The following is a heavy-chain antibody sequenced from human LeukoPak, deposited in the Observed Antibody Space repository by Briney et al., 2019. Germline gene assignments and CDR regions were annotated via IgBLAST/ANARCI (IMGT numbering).Heavy chain of an antibody. CDR1: GYTFTGYY. Sequence: GASVKVSCKASGYTFTGYYMHWVRQAPGQGLEWMGRINPNSGGTNYAQKFQGRVTMTRDTSISTAYMKLSRLRSDDTAVYYCARSSPYSGNDYWGQGTLVTVSS. J-gene: IGHJ4*02. V-gene: IGHV1-2*06. CDR3: ARSSPYSGNDY. D-gene: IGHD1-26*01. CDR2: INPNSGGT.